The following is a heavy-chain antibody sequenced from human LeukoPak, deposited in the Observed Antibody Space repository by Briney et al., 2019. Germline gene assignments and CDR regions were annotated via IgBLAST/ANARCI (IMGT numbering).Heavy chain of an antibody. Sequence: SETLSLTCAVYGGSFSGYYWSWIRQPPGKGLEWIGEISHSGSTNYNPSLKSRVTISVDTSKNQFSLKLSSVTAADTAVYYCARNHFDYWGQGTLVTVSS. CDR2: ISHSGST. J-gene: IGHJ4*02. CDR1: GGSFSGYY. CDR3: ARNHFDY. V-gene: IGHV4-34*01.